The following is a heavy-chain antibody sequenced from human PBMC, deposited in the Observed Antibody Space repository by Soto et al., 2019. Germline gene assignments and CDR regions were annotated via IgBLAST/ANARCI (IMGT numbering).Heavy chain of an antibody. CDR3: AKDICKQLVRRYAFDI. CDR2: ISWNSGSI. D-gene: IGHD6-6*01. Sequence: EVQLVESGGGLVQPGRSLRLSCAASGFTFDDYAMHWVRQAPGKGLEWVSGISWNSGSIGYADSVKGRFTISRDNAKNSLYLQMNSLRAEDTALYYCAKDICKQLVRRYAFDIWGQGTMVTVSS. V-gene: IGHV3-9*01. CDR1: GFTFDDYA. J-gene: IGHJ3*02.